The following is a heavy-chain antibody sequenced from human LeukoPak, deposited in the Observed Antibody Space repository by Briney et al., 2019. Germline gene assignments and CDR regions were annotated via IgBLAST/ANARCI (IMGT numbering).Heavy chain of an antibody. CDR3: ARRGYSSGWYTGDAFDI. Sequence: GGSLRLSCAASGFTFSSNGMHWVRQAPGKGLEWVALIWYDGSKKYYVDSVKGRFTISRDNSKNILYLQMNSLRAEDTAVYYCARRGYSSGWYTGDAFDIWGHGTMVTVSS. J-gene: IGHJ3*02. V-gene: IGHV3-33*01. CDR1: GFTFSSNG. D-gene: IGHD6-19*01. CDR2: IWYDGSKK.